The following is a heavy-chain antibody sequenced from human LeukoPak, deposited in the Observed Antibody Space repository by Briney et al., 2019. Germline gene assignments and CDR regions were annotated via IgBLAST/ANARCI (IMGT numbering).Heavy chain of an antibody. D-gene: IGHD1-26*01. Sequence: SETLSLTCTVSGGSVSSGRYYWTWIRQPPGKGPEWIGYIYDSGSTNYNPSLKSRVTISIDTSKNQFSLKLNSVTAADTAVYYCAKGILVGATGYSFDYWGQGTLVTVSA. CDR2: IYDSGST. CDR3: AKGILVGATGYSFDY. CDR1: GGSVSSGRYY. J-gene: IGHJ4*02. V-gene: IGHV4-61*01.